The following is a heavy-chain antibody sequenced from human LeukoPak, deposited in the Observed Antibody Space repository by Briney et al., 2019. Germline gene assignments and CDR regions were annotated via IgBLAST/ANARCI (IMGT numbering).Heavy chain of an antibody. J-gene: IGHJ6*02. CDR2: IHYSGST. CDR3: ARGSEMATPYYYAMDV. CDR1: GGSISSYY. V-gene: IGHV4-59*01. Sequence: VKPSETLSLTCTVSGGSISSYYWSWIRQPPGKGLEWIAYIHYSGSTNYNPSLKSRVTISVDTSKNQFSLKLSSVTAADTAVYYCARGSEMATPYYYAMDVWGQGTTVTVSS. D-gene: IGHD5-24*01.